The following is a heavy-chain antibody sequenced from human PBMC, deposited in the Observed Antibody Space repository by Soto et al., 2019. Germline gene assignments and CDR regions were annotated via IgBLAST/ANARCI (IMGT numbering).Heavy chain of an antibody. J-gene: IGHJ3*02. Sequence: SETLSLTCTVSGGSISSGGYYWSWIRQHPGKGLEWIGYIYYSGSTYYNPSLKSRVTISVDTSKNQFSLKLSSVTAADTAVYYRARAPGDYDFWSAHAFDIWGQGTMVTVSS. CDR1: GGSISSGGYY. CDR2: IYYSGST. V-gene: IGHV4-31*03. D-gene: IGHD3-3*01. CDR3: ARAPGDYDFWSAHAFDI.